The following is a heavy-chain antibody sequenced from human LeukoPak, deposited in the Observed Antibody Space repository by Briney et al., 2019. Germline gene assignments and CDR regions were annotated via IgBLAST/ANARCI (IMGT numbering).Heavy chain of an antibody. V-gene: IGHV4-4*07. Sequence: KPSETLSLTCTLSGGSMSSYYWSWIGQPAAKGLEWIGRIYTSGSTNYNPSLKSRVTISVDTPTNPFSLKLRSVTAADTAVYYCARLHHNYYYMDVWGKGTTVTVSS. CDR3: ARLHHNYYYMDV. J-gene: IGHJ6*03. D-gene: IGHD4-11*01. CDR2: IYTSGST. CDR1: GGSMSSYY.